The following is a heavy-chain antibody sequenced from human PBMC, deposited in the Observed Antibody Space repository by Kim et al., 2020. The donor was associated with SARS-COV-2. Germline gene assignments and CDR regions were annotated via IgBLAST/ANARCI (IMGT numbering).Heavy chain of an antibody. V-gene: IGHV3-43*01. J-gene: IGHJ4*02. Sequence: VKGLFTISRDNSKNSLYLQMNSLRTEDTALYYCAKLVYSSGWGRYYYFDYWGQGTLVTVSS. D-gene: IGHD6-19*01. CDR3: AKLVYSSGWGRYYYFDY.